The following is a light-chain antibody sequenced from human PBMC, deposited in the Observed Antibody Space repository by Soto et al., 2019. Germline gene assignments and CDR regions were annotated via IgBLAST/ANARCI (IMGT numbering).Light chain of an antibody. CDR1: GSDVGGYNY. J-gene: IGLJ1*01. V-gene: IGLV2-14*03. Sequence: QSALTQPASVSGSPGQSITISCTGTGSDVGGYNYVSWHQQYPGKAPKLVFYDVTNRPSGVSNRFSGSKSGNTASLTISGLQAEDEADYYCSSYTRGRTYVFGTGTKLTVL. CDR2: DVT. CDR3: SSYTRGRTYV.